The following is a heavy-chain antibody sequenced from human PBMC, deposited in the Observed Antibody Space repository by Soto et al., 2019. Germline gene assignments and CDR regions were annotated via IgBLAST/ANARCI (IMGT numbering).Heavy chain of an antibody. CDR3: ARSNYGDAFDI. Sequence: EVQLVESGGGLVQPGGSLRLSCAASRFTFNSYWMSWVRQAPGKGLEWVANIKQDGSEKYYVDSVKGRFTISRDNAKNSLYLQMSSLRAEDTAVYYCARSNYGDAFDIWGRGTMVTVSS. CDR1: RFTFNSYW. D-gene: IGHD3-10*01. CDR2: IKQDGSEK. J-gene: IGHJ3*02. V-gene: IGHV3-7*03.